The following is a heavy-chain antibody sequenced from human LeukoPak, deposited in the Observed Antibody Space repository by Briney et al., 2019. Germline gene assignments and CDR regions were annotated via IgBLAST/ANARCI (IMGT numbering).Heavy chain of an antibody. J-gene: IGHJ6*02. D-gene: IGHD3-10*01. CDR3: AKDLLWQFYYGSGSYYDYYYYYYGMDV. V-gene: IGHV3-30*18. CDR1: GFTFSSYG. Sequence: GGSLRVSCAASGFTFSSYGMHWVRQAPGKGLEWVAVISYDGSNKYYADSVKGRFTISRDNSKNTLYLQMNSLRAEDTAVYYCAKDLLWQFYYGSGSYYDYYYYYYGMDVWGQGTTVTVSS. CDR2: ISYDGSNK.